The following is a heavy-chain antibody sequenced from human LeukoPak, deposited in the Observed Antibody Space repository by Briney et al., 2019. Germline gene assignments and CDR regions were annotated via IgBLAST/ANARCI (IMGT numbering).Heavy chain of an antibody. Sequence: SVKVSCKASGGTFSSYAISWLRQAPGQGLEWMGGIIPIFGTANYAQKFQGRVTITADESTSTAYMELSSLRSEDTAVYYCARDKGEYYYDSSGYRDAFDIWGQGTMVTVSS. CDR3: ARDKGEYYYDSSGYRDAFDI. D-gene: IGHD3-22*01. CDR1: GGTFSSYA. CDR2: IIPIFGTA. V-gene: IGHV1-69*01. J-gene: IGHJ3*02.